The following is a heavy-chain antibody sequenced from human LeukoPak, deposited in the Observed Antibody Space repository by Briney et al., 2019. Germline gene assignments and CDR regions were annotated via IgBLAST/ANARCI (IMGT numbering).Heavy chain of an antibody. CDR1: GFTFSSYD. V-gene: IGHV3-13*05. Sequence: GGSLRLSCAASGFTFSSYDIHWVRHAAGEGLEWVSAIGSGGDPFYAGSVKGRFIISRENAKNSLYLQMNSLRAGDTAVYYCARGTSSGFDYWGQGTLVTVSS. D-gene: IGHD6-19*01. J-gene: IGHJ4*02. CDR2: IGSGGDP. CDR3: ARGTSSGFDY.